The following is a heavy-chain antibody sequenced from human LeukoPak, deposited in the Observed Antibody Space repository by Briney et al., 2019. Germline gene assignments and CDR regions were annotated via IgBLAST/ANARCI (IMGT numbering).Heavy chain of an antibody. J-gene: IGHJ5*02. D-gene: IGHD6-13*01. CDR3: WGYTTRGDWFDP. Sequence: SETLSLTCAVYGGSFSDYYWSWIRQPPGRGLEWIGEINHSGSTNYKSSLKSRVTISLDTSKNQFSLRLSSVTAADTAVYYCWGYTTRGDWFDPWDQGTLVTVSS. V-gene: IGHV4-34*01. CDR1: GGSFSDYY. CDR2: INHSGST.